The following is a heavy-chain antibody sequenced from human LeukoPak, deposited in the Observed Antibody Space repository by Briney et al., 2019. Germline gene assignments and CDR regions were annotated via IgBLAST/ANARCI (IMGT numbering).Heavy chain of an antibody. CDR2: IYYSGST. D-gene: IGHD1-1*01. V-gene: IGHV4-59*01. CDR1: GGSISSYY. Sequence: SETLSLTCTVSGGSISSYYWSWLRQPPGKGLEWIGYIYYSGSTNYNPSLKSRVTISVDTSKNQFFLKLSSVTAADTAVYYCARDTLGVERQLTGWYYYDYGMDVWGQGTTVTVSS. CDR3: ARDTLGVERQLTGWYYYDYGMDV. J-gene: IGHJ6*02.